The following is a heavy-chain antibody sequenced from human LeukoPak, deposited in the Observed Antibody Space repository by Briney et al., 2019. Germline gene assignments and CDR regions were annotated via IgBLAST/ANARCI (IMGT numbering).Heavy chain of an antibody. CDR1: RGSISRSNYY. D-gene: IGHD2-21*02. Sequence: PSETLSLTCTVSRGSISRSNYYWGWIPQPPGKELVWIGNIFYSGSTHYNPSLKSRDTISIDTSKNQFALKLNSVTAADTAVYHCAGLVVGTATIDYWGQGTLVTVSS. J-gene: IGHJ4*02. CDR3: AGLVVGTATIDY. CDR2: IFYSGST. V-gene: IGHV4-39*01.